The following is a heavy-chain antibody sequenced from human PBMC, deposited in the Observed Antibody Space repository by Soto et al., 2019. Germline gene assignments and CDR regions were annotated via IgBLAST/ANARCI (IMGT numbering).Heavy chain of an antibody. CDR2: INSDGSST. D-gene: IGHD2-21*01. CDR1: GFTFSSYW. Sequence: PGGSLRLSCAASGFTFSSYWMHWVRQAPGKGLVWVSRINSDGSSTSYADSVKGRFTISRDNAKNTLYLQMNSLKYEDTAVYYCNTDPRHSWPWVCWGQGTPVTVSS. CDR3: NTDPRHSWPWVC. J-gene: IGHJ4*02. V-gene: IGHV3-74*01.